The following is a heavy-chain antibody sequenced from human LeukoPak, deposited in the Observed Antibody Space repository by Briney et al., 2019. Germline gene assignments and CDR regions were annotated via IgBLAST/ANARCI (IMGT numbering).Heavy chain of an antibody. D-gene: IGHD2-15*01. Sequence: GGSLRLSCAASGFTVSSNYMSWVRQAPGKGLEWVSVIYSGGSAYYADSVKGRFTISRDNSKNTLYLQMNSLRAEDTAVYYCARGRMGVDYYFDYWGQGTLVTVSS. CDR2: IYSGGSA. V-gene: IGHV3-53*01. CDR3: ARGRMGVDYYFDY. J-gene: IGHJ4*02. CDR1: GFTVSSNY.